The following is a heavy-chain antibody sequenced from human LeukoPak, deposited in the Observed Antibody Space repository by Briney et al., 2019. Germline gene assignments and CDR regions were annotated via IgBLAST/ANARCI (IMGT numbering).Heavy chain of an antibody. CDR2: IYYSGST. Sequence: SETLSLTCTVSGGSISSYYWSWIRQPPGKGLEWIGYIYYSGSTNYNPSLKSRVTISVDTSKNQFSLKLSSVTAADTAVYYCARAYDSSSWHYFDYWGQGTLVTVSS. CDR3: ARAYDSSSWHYFDY. CDR1: GGSISSYY. D-gene: IGHD6-13*01. V-gene: IGHV4-59*01. J-gene: IGHJ4*02.